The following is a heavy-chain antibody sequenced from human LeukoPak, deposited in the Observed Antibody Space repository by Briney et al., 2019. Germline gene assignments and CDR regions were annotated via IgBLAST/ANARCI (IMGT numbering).Heavy chain of an antibody. V-gene: IGHV4-34*01. CDR1: GGSSSGYY. J-gene: IGHJ6*03. D-gene: IGHD3-22*01. Sequence: PSETLSLTCAVYGGSSSGYYWSWIRQPPGKGLEWIGEINHSGSTNYNPSLKSRVTISVDTSKNQFSLKLSSVTAADTAVYYCARGLDDYYDSSDNYYYYMDVWGKGTTVTVSS. CDR2: INHSGST. CDR3: ARGLDDYYDSSDNYYYYMDV.